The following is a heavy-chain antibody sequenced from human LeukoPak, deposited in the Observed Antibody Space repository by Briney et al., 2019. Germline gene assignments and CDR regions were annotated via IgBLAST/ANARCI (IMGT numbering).Heavy chain of an antibody. D-gene: IGHD3-3*01. Sequence: SETLSLTCTVSGGSISSGDYYWSWIRQPPGKGLEWIGYIYYSGSTYYNPSLKSRVTISVDTSKNQFSLKLSSVTAADTAVYYCARAPSSWSGTSITIFGVAGALDAFDIWGQGTMVTVSS. V-gene: IGHV4-30-4*08. J-gene: IGHJ3*02. CDR2: IYYSGST. CDR1: GGSISSGDYY. CDR3: ARAPSSWSGTSITIFGVAGALDAFDI.